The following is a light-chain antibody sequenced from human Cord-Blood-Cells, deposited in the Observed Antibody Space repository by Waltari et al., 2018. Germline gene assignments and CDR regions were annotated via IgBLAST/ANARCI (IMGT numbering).Light chain of an antibody. CDR3: QQYGSSPLT. CDR2: GAS. J-gene: IGKJ4*01. CDR1: QSVSSSY. V-gene: IGKV3-20*01. Sequence: EIVLTQSPGTLSLSPVARATLSCRASQSVSSSYLAWYQQKPGQAPRLLIYGASSRATGIPDRLSGSGSGTDFTLTISRLEPEDFAVYYCQQYGSSPLTFGGGTKVEIK.